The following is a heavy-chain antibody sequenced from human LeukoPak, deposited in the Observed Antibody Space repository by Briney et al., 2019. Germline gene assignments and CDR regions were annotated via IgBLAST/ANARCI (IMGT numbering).Heavy chain of an antibody. J-gene: IGHJ4*02. CDR1: GFTLSSYS. Sequence: GGSLTLSCAASGFTLSSYSMNWVRQAPGKGLEWVSSISSSSRYIYYADSVKGRFTISRDNAKNSLYLQMNSLRAEDTAVYYCARDVQGDYWGQGTLVTVSS. CDR2: ISSSSRYI. CDR3: ARDVQGDY. V-gene: IGHV3-21*01.